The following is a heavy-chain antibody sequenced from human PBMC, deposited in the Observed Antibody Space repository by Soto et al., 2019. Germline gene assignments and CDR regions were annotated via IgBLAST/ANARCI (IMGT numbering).Heavy chain of an antibody. CDR3: ARDIPTYNWNDLSSYYYYMDV. J-gene: IGHJ6*03. Sequence: PGGSLRLSCAASGFTFSSYSMNWVRQAPGKGLEWVSSISSSSSYIYYADSVKGRFTISRDNAKNSLYLQMNSLRAEDTAVYYCARDIPTYNWNDLSSYYYYMDVWGKGTTVTVSS. CDR2: ISSSSSYI. D-gene: IGHD1-1*01. V-gene: IGHV3-21*01. CDR1: GFTFSSYS.